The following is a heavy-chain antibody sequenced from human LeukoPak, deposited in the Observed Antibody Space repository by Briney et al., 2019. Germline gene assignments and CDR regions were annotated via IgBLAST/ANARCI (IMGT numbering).Heavy chain of an antibody. CDR2: IIGTGGHT. V-gene: IGHV3-23*01. CDR1: GFIFNTYA. CDR3: AKEASTGTTRIAFDI. J-gene: IGHJ3*02. D-gene: IGHD1-1*01. Sequence: AGSLRLSCAASGFIFNTYAMSWVRQAPGKGPEWVSAIIGTGGHTSYAVSVRGRLTISRDNSKNTLYLKMNSLRVEDTAVYYCAKEASTGTTRIAFDIWGQGTMVTVSS.